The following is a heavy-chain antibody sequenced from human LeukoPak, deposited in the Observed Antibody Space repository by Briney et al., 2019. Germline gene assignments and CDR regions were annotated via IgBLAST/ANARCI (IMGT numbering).Heavy chain of an antibody. CDR1: GFILSSYW. D-gene: IGHD3-16*01. J-gene: IGHJ4*02. CDR3: AREGGVADF. CDR2: INLDGSVQ. V-gene: IGHV3-7*01. Sequence: GGSLRLSCATSGFILSSYWMTWVRQAPGQGLEWVANINLDGSVQWYADTVKGRFTISRGNAKNSVYLQMDSLRAEDTAVFYCAREGGVADFWGQGTLVTVSS.